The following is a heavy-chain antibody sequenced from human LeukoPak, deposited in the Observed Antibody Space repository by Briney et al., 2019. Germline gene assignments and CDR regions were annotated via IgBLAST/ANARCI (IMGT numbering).Heavy chain of an antibody. V-gene: IGHV4-59*08. D-gene: IGHD3-10*01. CDR3: ARQGTYGSGSLDY. Sequence: PSETLSLTCTVSGASISTYFWSWIRQPPGKGLEWIGYIYYSGSTNYNPSLKSRVTISVDTSKNQFSLKLSSVTAADTAVYYCARQGTYGSGSLDYWGQGTLVTVSS. CDR1: GASISTYF. CDR2: IYYSGST. J-gene: IGHJ4*02.